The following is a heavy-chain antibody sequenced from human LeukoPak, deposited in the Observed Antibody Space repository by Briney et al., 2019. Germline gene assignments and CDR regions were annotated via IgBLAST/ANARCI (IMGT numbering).Heavy chain of an antibody. CDR1: GFTFSSYG. CDR2: IRCDGSNK. Sequence: GGSMRLSCAASGFTFSSYGMHWVRQAPGKGLEWVSFIRCDGSNKYYADSVKGRFTISRDNSRNTLYLQMNSRRAEDTAVYYCAKRGAYDSSGYYYHYYYYYMDVWGKGNTVTVSS. CDR3: AKRGAYDSSGYYYHYYYYYMDV. J-gene: IGHJ6*03. D-gene: IGHD3-22*01. V-gene: IGHV3-30*02.